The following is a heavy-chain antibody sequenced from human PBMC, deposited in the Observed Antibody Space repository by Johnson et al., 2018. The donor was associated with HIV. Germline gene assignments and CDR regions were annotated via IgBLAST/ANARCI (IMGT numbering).Heavy chain of an antibody. V-gene: IGHV3-13*01. Sequence: VQLVESGGGVVQPGGSLRLSCAASGFTFSYHDMHWVRQGTGKGLEWVSAIGTAGDTYYPGSVKGRFTISSDNSKNTLYLQMNSLRAEDTAVYYCARDDGDAFDIWGQGTMVTVSS. CDR1: GFTFSYHD. D-gene: IGHD5-24*01. J-gene: IGHJ3*02. CDR2: IGTAGDT. CDR3: ARDDGDAFDI.